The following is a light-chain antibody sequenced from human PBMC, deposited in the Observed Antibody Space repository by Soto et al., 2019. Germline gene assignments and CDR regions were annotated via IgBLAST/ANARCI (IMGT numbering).Light chain of an antibody. CDR2: AAS. CDR3: QQSYSTPHT. V-gene: IGKV1-39*01. CDR1: QSISSY. J-gene: IGKJ2*01. Sequence: DIQMTQSPSSLSASVGDRVTITCRASQSISSYLNWYQQKPGKAPKLLIYAASSLQSGVPSRFSGSGSGTDFTLTISSLQPEAVATYYCQQSYSTPHTVGQGNKLEIK.